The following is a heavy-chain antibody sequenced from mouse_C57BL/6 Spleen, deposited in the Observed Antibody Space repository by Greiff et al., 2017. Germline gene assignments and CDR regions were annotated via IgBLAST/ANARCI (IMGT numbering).Heavy chain of an antibody. D-gene: IGHD2-4*01. CDR2: IHPNSGST. Sequence: QVQLQQPGAELVKPGASVKLSCKASGYTFTSYWMHWVKQRPGQGLEWIGMIHPNSGSTNYNEKFKSKATLTVDKSSSTAYMQLSSLTSEDSAVYYCARRDYDYEGDAYWGQGTSVTVSS. J-gene: IGHJ4*01. V-gene: IGHV1-64*01. CDR3: ARRDYDYEGDAY. CDR1: GYTFTSYW.